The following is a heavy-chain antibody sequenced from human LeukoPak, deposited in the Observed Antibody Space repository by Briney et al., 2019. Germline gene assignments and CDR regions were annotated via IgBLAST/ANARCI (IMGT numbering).Heavy chain of an antibody. CDR3: ARYRYCSGGSCYSDHYYYYGMDV. CDR1: GFSFSSYW. Sequence: PGGSLRLSCAASGFSFSSYWMRWVRQAPGKGLEWVATIKQDGSEKHYVDSVKGRFTISRDNAKNSLYLQVNSLRAEDTAVYYCARYRYCSGGSCYSDHYYYYGMDVWGQGTTVTVSS. D-gene: IGHD2-15*01. V-gene: IGHV3-7*01. J-gene: IGHJ6*02. CDR2: IKQDGSEK.